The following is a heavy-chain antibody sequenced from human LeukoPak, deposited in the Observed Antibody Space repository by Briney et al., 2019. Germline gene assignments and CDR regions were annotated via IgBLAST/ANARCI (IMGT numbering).Heavy chain of an antibody. J-gene: IGHJ4*02. Sequence: SETLSLTCAVYGGSFSGYYWSWIRQPPGKGLEWIGEINHSGSTNYNPSLKSRVTISVDTSKNQFSLKLSSVTAADTAVYYCARKGSSLLGFDYWGQGTLVTVST. CDR3: ARKGSSLLGFDY. D-gene: IGHD3-10*01. CDR1: GGSFSGYY. CDR2: INHSGST. V-gene: IGHV4-34*01.